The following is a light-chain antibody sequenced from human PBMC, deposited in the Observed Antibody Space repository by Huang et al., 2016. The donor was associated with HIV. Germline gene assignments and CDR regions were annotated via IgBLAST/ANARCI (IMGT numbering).Light chain of an antibody. CDR3: QQYSHWPQT. V-gene: IGKV3-15*01. J-gene: IGKJ1*01. CDR1: QSINTN. Sequence: EIVLTQSPATLSVSPGERATLSCRASQSINTNLAWYQQKYGQAPRLLISGASTRASGIPARLSGSGSRTEFTLTISSLQSEDFAVYYCQQYSHWPQTFGQGTKVEIK. CDR2: GAS.